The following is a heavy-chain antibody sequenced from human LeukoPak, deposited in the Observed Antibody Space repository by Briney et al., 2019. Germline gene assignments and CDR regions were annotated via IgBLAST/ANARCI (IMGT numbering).Heavy chain of an antibody. CDR2: IYSGGDT. D-gene: IGHD2-15*01. V-gene: IGHV3-66*02. J-gene: IGHJ3*02. CDR3: ATRYCSSGSCHRGAFDI. Sequence: GGSLRLSCAASGFTVSSNYMSWVRQAPGEGLEWVSLIYSGGDTYCADSVKGRFTISRDNSKNTLYLQMDSLRAEDTALYYCATRYCSSGSCHRGAFDIWGQGTMVTVSS. CDR1: GFTVSSNY.